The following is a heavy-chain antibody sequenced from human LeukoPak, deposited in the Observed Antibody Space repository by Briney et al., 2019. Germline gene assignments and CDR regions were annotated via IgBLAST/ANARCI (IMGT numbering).Heavy chain of an antibody. CDR2: IRRDGSER. D-gene: IGHD3-3*01. J-gene: IGHJ6*03. CDR3: ARQNLYYDFWSGYSRDYYYMDV. Sequence: PGGSLRLSCEASGFIFIHFWMSWVRQAPGKGLERVASIRRDGSERYYVDSVKGRFNISRDNAKNSLYLQVNSLRVEDTAIYYCARQNLYYDFWSGYSRDYYYMDVWGKGTTVTVSS. V-gene: IGHV3-7*01. CDR1: GFIFIHFW.